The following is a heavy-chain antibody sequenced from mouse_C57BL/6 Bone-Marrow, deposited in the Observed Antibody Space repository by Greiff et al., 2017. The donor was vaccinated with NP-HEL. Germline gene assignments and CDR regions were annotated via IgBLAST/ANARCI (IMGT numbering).Heavy chain of an antibody. CDR2: IDPSDSYT. Sequence: VQLQQPGAELVMPGASVKLSCKASGYTFTSYWMHWVKQRPGQGLERIGEIDPSDSYTNYNQKFKGKSTLTVDKSSSTAYMQLSSLTSEDSAVYYCARRGYGYDGAWFAYWGQGTLVTVSA. D-gene: IGHD2-2*01. J-gene: IGHJ3*01. CDR1: GYTFTSYW. CDR3: ARRGYGYDGAWFAY. V-gene: IGHV1-69*01.